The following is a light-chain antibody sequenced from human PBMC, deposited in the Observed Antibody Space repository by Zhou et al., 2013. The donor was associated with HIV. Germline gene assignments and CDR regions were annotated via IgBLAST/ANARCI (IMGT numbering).Light chain of an antibody. Sequence: EIVLTQSPGTLSLSPGERATLSCRASQSVTSNYLAWYKQKRGQAPRLLIYGASSRATGIPDRFSGSGSGTGFTLTISRLEPEDFAVYYCQQYGSSPQTFGQGTKVEIK. CDR1: QSVTSNY. J-gene: IGKJ1*01. CDR2: GAS. CDR3: QQYGSSPQT. V-gene: IGKV3-20*01.